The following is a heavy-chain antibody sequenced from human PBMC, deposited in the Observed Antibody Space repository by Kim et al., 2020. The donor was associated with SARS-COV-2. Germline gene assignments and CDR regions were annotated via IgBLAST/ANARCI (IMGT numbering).Heavy chain of an antibody. CDR1: GFTFSSYD. J-gene: IGHJ4*02. CDR3: ARGGEYGGDYPYYFDY. V-gene: IGHV3-13*01. Sequence: GGSLRLSCAASGFTFSSYDMHWVRQATGKGLEWVSAIGTAGDTYYPGSVKGRFTISRENAKNSLYLQMNSLRAGDTAVYYCARGGEYGGDYPYYFDYWGQGTLVTVSS. CDR2: IGTAGDT. D-gene: IGHD2-21*02.